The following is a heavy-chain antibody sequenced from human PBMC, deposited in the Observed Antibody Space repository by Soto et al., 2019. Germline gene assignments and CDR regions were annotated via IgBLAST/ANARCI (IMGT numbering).Heavy chain of an antibody. V-gene: IGHV1-69*13. CDR2: IIPIFGTA. Sequence: GASVKVSCKASGGTFSSYAISWVRQAPGQGLEWMGGIIPIFGTANYAQKFQGRVTITADESTSTAYMELSSLRSEDTAVYYCARELGVARPRLYCSGGSCYYNWFDPWGQGTLVTVSS. J-gene: IGHJ5*02. CDR1: GGTFSSYA. D-gene: IGHD2-15*01. CDR3: ARELGVARPRLYCSGGSCYYNWFDP.